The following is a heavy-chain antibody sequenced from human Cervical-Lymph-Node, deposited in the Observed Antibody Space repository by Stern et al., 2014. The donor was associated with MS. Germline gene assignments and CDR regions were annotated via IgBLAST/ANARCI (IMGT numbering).Heavy chain of an antibody. Sequence: VQLVESGAEVKKPGSSVKVSCKASGGTFSDYAISWIRQAPRQVLEWMGGIIPVFGTANYAQKCQGRVTLIADESTSTAYMELSSLRSEDTAVYYCARDSDLGNGGYGMDVWGQGTTITVSS. CDR2: IIPVFGTA. CDR1: GGTFSDYA. CDR3: ARDSDLGNGGYGMDV. V-gene: IGHV1-69*01. J-gene: IGHJ6*02. D-gene: IGHD5-12*01.